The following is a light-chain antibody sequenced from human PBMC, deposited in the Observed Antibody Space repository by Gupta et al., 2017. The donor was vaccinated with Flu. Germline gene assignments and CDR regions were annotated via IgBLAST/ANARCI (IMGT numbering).Light chain of an antibody. V-gene: IGLV3-25*03. J-gene: IGLJ1*01. CDR2: KDT. CDR3: QSADASSTYYV. Sequence: GQTARITCSGDALPNQYVYWFQQRPGQAPTLLIYKDTERPSGIPERFSGSSSGTTVTLNISGVQAEDEADYYCQSADASSTYYVFGTGTKVTV. CDR1: ALPNQY.